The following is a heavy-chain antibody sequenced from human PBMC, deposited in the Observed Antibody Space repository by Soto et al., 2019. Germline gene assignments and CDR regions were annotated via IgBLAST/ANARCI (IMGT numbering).Heavy chain of an antibody. CDR3: ARHYSSGSRNWFDP. D-gene: IGHD6-19*01. CDR2: IYYSGST. V-gene: IGHV4-39*01. Sequence: PSETLSLTCSVSGGSINSSSYFWGWVRQPPGKGLEWIGSIYYSGSTYYNPSLRSRVTISVDTSKSPFSLELSSVTAADTAVFYCARHYSSGSRNWFDPWGQGTLVAVSS. CDR1: GGSINSSSYF. J-gene: IGHJ5*02.